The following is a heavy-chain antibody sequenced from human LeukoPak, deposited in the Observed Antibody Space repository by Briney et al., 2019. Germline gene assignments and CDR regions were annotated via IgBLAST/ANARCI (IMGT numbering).Heavy chain of an antibody. D-gene: IGHD6-19*01. J-gene: IGHJ6*02. Sequence: SETLSLTCTVSGGSISSYYWSWIRQPPGKGLEWIGYICYSGSTNYNPSLKSRVTISVDASKNQFSLKLCSVTAADTAVYYCARDSSGWYSTRYYYYGMDVWGQGTTVTVSS. CDR3: ARDSSGWYSTRYYYYGMDV. V-gene: IGHV4-59*01. CDR1: GGSISSYY. CDR2: ICYSGST.